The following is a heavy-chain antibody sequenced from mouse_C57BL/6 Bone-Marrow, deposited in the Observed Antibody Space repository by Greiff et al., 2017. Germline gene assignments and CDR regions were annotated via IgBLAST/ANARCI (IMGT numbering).Heavy chain of an antibody. CDR2: ISYSGST. J-gene: IGHJ4*01. D-gene: IGHD2-5*01. CDR1: GYSITSDY. CDR3: AKAYYSKYDYAMDY. Sequence: VQLQQSGPGLAKPSQTLSLTCSVTGYSITSDYWNWIRKFPGNKLEYMGYISYSGSTYYNPTLKSRISITRDTSKNQYYLQLKTVTTEDTATYYCAKAYYSKYDYAMDYWGQGTSVTVSS. V-gene: IGHV3-8*01.